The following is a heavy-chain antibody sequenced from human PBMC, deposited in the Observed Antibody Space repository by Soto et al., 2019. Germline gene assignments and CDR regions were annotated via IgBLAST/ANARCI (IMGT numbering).Heavy chain of an antibody. D-gene: IGHD1-26*01. Sequence: PSETLSLTCTVSGGSISSYYWSWIRQPPGKGLEWIGYIYYSGSTNYNPSLKSRVTISVDTSKNQFSLKLSSVTAADTAVYYCARNPGRRGYYYYGMAVWGQGTTVTAP. CDR1: GGSISSYY. CDR3: ARNPGRRGYYYYGMAV. V-gene: IGHV4-59*12. J-gene: IGHJ6*02. CDR2: IYYSGST.